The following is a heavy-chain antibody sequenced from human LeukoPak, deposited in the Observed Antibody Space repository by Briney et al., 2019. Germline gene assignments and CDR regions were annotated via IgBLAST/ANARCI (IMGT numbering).Heavy chain of an antibody. CDR2: IIPIFGTA. Sequence: GASVKVSCKASGGTFSSYAISWVRQAPGQGLEWMGGIIPIFGTANYAQKFQGRVTITADESTSTAYMELSSLRSEDTAVYYCARAYFVAYGGTRHNAFDIWGQGTMVTVSS. D-gene: IGHD3-10*02. CDR1: GGTFSSYA. CDR3: ARAYFVAYGGTRHNAFDI. J-gene: IGHJ3*02. V-gene: IGHV1-69*13.